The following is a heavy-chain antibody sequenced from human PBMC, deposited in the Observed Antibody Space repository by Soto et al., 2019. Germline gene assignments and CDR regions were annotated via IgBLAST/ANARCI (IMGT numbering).Heavy chain of an antibody. J-gene: IGHJ6*02. Sequence: ASVKVSCKVSGYTLTELSMHWVRQAPGKGLEWMGGFDPEDGETIYAQKFQGRVTMTEDTSTDTAYMELSSLRSEDTAVYYCATTPPLDYGGNNPPLYYYYGMDVWGQGTTVTVSS. D-gene: IGHD4-17*01. V-gene: IGHV1-24*01. CDR1: GYTLTELS. CDR2: FDPEDGET. CDR3: ATTPPLDYGGNNPPLYYYYGMDV.